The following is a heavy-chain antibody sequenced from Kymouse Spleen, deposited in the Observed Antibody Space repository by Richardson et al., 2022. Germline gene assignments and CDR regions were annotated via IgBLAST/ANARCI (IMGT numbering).Heavy chain of an antibody. CDR1: GFTFSSYG. CDR3: AKEYYDILTGYLYGMDV. CDR2: ISYDGSNK. Sequence: QVQLVESGGGVVQPGRSLRLSCAASGFTFSSYGMHWVRQAPGKGLEWVAVISYDGSNKYYADSVKGRFTISRDNSKNTLYLQMNSLRAEDTAVYYCAKEYYDILTGYLYGMDVWGQGTTVTVSS. V-gene: IGHV3-30*18. D-gene: IGHD3-9*01. J-gene: IGHJ6*02.